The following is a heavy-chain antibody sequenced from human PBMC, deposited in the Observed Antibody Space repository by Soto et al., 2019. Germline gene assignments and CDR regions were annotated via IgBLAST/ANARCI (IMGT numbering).Heavy chain of an antibody. V-gene: IGHV4-39*01. CDR3: ARGSYYSASSGYYHY. D-gene: IGHD3-22*01. CDR1: GDSITSSRHS. J-gene: IGHJ4*02. CDR2: IYYDGNT. Sequence: SDTLSRTCAVSGDSITSSRHSWGWIREPPGKGLECIANIYYDGNTYYNPSLKSRVAISLDTSKNQFSLKLSSVTAADTAVYYCARGSYYSASSGYYHYWGQGTLLTVS.